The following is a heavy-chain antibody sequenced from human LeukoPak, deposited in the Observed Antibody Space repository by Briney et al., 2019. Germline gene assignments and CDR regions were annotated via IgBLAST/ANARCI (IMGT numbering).Heavy chain of an antibody. Sequence: GGSLRLSCAASGFTFSSYAMHWVRQAPGKGLEWVAVISYDGSNKYYADSVKGRFTISRDNSKNTLYLQMNSLRAEDTAVYYCARPDRGYSYGPFDYWGQGTLVTVSS. CDR2: ISYDGSNK. D-gene: IGHD5-18*01. CDR3: ARPDRGYSYGPFDY. J-gene: IGHJ4*02. V-gene: IGHV3-30-3*01. CDR1: GFTFSSYA.